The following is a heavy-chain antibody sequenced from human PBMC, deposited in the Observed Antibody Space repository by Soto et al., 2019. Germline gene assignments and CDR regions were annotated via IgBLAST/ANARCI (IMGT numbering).Heavy chain of an antibody. D-gene: IGHD3-10*01. CDR2: IYFRGST. CDR3: ASHMVRGVPFGY. CDR1: GFPFSPAW. J-gene: IGHJ4*02. V-gene: IGHV4-59*08. Sequence: PGGSLRLSCEASGFPFSPAWMNWVRQAPGKGLEWIGYIYFRGSTNYNPSLKSRVTISVDTSKNQFSLKLSSVTAADTAVYYCASHMVRGVPFGYWGQGTLVTVSS.